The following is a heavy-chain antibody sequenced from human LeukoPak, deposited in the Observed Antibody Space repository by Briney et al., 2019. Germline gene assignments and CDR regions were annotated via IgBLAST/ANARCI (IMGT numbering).Heavy chain of an antibody. CDR2: INPNSGGT. D-gene: IGHD3-22*01. J-gene: IGHJ4*02. Sequence: ASVKVSCKASGYTFTGYYMHWVRQAPGQGLEWMGWINPNSGGTNYAQKFQGRVTMTRDTSISTAYMELSRLRSDDTAVYYCAGDSYYYDSSGYNDYWGQGTLVTVSS. CDR1: GYTFTGYY. CDR3: AGDSYYYDSSGYNDY. V-gene: IGHV1-2*02.